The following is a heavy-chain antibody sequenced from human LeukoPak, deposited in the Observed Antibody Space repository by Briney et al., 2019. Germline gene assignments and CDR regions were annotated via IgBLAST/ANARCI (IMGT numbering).Heavy chain of an antibody. CDR3: ARDFAIYCSGGSCYSSALVY. CDR1: GFTVSTNY. Sequence: GGSLRLSCAASGFTVSTNYMSWVRQAPGKGPEWVSAISGGGDTTYYADSVKGRFTVSRDNSKNTLYLQMNSLRAEDTAVYYCARDFAIYCSGGSCYSSALVYWGQGTLVTVSS. V-gene: IGHV3-53*05. D-gene: IGHD2-15*01. CDR2: ISGGGDTT. J-gene: IGHJ4*02.